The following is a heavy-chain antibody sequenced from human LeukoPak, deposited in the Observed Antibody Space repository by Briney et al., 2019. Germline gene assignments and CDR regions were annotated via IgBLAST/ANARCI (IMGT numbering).Heavy chain of an antibody. V-gene: IGHV4-4*07. CDR2: IYTSGST. CDR3: ARQAYCGGDCYWPQYYYYYYGMDV. J-gene: IGHJ6*02. CDR1: GGSISSYY. D-gene: IGHD2-21*02. Sequence: SETLSLTCTVSGGSISSYYWSWIRQPAGKGLEWIGRIYTSGSTNNNPSLKSRVTMSVDTSKNQFSLKLSSVTAADTAVYYCARQAYCGGDCYWPQYYYYYYGMDVWGQGTTVTVSS.